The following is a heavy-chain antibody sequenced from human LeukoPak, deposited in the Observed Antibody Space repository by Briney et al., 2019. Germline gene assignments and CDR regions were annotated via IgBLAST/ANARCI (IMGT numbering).Heavy chain of an antibody. CDR3: ARAGTSSGWGTDFDY. CDR2: IRRDGSET. Sequence: QPGGSLRLSCAASGFTFSNYWMTWVRRAPGKGLEWVANIRRDGSETHYVDSVMGRFTISRDNAKNSLYLQMNSLRAEDTAVYYCARAGTSSGWGTDFDYWGQGTLVTVSS. CDR1: GFTFSNYW. J-gene: IGHJ4*02. V-gene: IGHV3-7*01. D-gene: IGHD6-19*01.